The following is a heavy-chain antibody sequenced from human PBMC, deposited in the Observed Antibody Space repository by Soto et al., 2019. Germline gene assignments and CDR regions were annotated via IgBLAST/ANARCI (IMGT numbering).Heavy chain of an antibody. Sequence: EVQLVESGGGLVQPGGSLRLSCAASGFTFSSYWMSWVRQAPGKGLEWVAKIKEDGGEKYYVDSVKGRFTISRDNAKKSVYLPMNSLRAEDTAQYYCAREEANWAPNNGDDNWFDPWGQGILVTVSS. V-gene: IGHV3-7*01. CDR1: GFTFSSYW. CDR2: IKEDGGEK. J-gene: IGHJ5*02. CDR3: AREEANWAPNNGDDNWFDP. D-gene: IGHD4-17*01.